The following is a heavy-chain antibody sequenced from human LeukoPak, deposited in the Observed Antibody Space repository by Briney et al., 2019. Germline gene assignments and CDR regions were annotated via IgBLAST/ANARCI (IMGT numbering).Heavy chain of an antibody. CDR2: INPNSGGT. V-gene: IGHV1-2*02. CDR1: GYTFTGYY. J-gene: IGHJ5*02. Sequence: ASVKVSCKASGYTFTGYYMHWVRQAPGQGLEWMGWINPNSGGTNYAQKFQGRVTMTRDTSISTAYMELSRLRSDGTAVYYCARAYYYGSGSGNNWFDPWGQGTLVTVSS. CDR3: ARAYYYGSGSGNNWFDP. D-gene: IGHD3-10*01.